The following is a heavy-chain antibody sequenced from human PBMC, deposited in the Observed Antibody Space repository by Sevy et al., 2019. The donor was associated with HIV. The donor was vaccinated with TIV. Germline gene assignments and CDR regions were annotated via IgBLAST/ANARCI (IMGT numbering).Heavy chain of an antibody. D-gene: IGHD2-8*01. V-gene: IGHV3-30*02. Sequence: GGSLRLSCAASGFTFSNSGMHWVRQAPGKGLEWVAFIRYDGSDRFYADSVKGRFTISRDNSKNSFYLQMDNLRVEDTALYYCAREGCSRPHDYWGQGTRVTVSS. CDR2: IRYDGSDR. CDR3: AREGCSRPHDY. CDR1: GFTFSNSG. J-gene: IGHJ4*02.